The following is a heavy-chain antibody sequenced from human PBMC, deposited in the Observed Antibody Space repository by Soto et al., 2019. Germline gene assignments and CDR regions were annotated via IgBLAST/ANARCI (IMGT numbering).Heavy chain of an antibody. J-gene: IGHJ4*02. V-gene: IGHV3-48*04. D-gene: IGHD6-25*01. CDR3: ARDPCIAADGMDY. Sequence: EVQLVESGGGLIQPGGSLRLSCAASGFSFNTYAMNWVRQAPGKGLEWISYISSSSSRIYYADSVKGRFTLSRDNAKNALYLKMNILRAEDTAVYYCARDPCIAADGMDYWGQGTLVNVSS. CDR2: ISSSSSRI. CDR1: GFSFNTYA.